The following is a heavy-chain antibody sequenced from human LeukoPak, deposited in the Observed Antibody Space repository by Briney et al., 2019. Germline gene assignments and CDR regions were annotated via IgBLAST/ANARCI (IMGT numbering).Heavy chain of an antibody. CDR3: AKESTVTPYYYYGMDV. V-gene: IGHV3-9*01. J-gene: IGHJ6*02. CDR1: GFTFSSYS. CDR2: ISWNSGSI. D-gene: IGHD4-17*01. Sequence: GGSLRLSCAASGFTFSSYSMNWVRQAPGKGLEWVSGISWNSGSIGYADSVKGRFTISRDNAKNSLYLQMNSLRPEDTALYYCAKESTVTPYYYYGMDVWGQGTTVTVSS.